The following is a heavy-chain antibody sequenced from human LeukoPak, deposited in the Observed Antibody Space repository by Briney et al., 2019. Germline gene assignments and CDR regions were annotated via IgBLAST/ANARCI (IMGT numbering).Heavy chain of an antibody. D-gene: IGHD3-22*01. CDR2: VFHSGTT. CDR3: VRHTDRSRFAMDV. J-gene: IGHJ6*02. V-gene: IGHV4-39*01. CDR1: GGSISGSYSY. Sequence: SETLSLTCIVSGGSISGSYSYWGWVRQPPGEGLGWIGNVFHSGTTYYNPSLKIRLTTSVDTSKDLFSMRLSSVTAADTAVYYCVRHTDRSRFAMDVWGQGTTVTVSS.